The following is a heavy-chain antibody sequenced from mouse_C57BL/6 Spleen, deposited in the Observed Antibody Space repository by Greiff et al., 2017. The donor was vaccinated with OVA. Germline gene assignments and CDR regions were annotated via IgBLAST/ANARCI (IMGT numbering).Heavy chain of an antibody. Sequence: QVQLQQPGAELVKPGASVKLSCKASGYTFTSYWMHWVKQRPGQGLEWIGMIHPNSGSTNYNEKFKSKATLTVDKSSSTAYMQLSSLTSEDSAVYYCARSGPITTEAWFAYWGQGTLVTVSA. V-gene: IGHV1-64*01. CDR2: IHPNSGST. J-gene: IGHJ3*01. CDR3: ARSGPITTEAWFAY. CDR1: GYTFTSYW. D-gene: IGHD1-1*01.